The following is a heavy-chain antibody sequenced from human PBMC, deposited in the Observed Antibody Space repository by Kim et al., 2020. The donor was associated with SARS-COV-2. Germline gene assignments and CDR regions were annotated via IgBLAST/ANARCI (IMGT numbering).Heavy chain of an antibody. V-gene: IGHV4-4*02. CDR3: AKERAYDILTGLFDY. Sequence: SETLSLTCAVSGGSISSNNWWSWVRQPPGKGLEWIGEIYHSGSTNYNPSLKSRVTISVDKSKNQFSLKLSSVTAADTAVYYCAKERAYDILTGLFDYWGQGTLVTVSS. CDR1: GGSISSNNW. CDR2: IYHSGST. J-gene: IGHJ4*02. D-gene: IGHD3-9*01.